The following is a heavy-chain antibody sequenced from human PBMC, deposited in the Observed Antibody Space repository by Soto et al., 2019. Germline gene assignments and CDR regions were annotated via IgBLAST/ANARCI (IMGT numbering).Heavy chain of an antibody. CDR1: GFTFSSYS. CDR2: ISSSSSYI. D-gene: IGHD6-19*01. CDR3: ARDYNLAEAGTKSGYYFDY. V-gene: IGHV3-21*01. Sequence: EVQLVESGGGLVKPGGSLRLSCAASGFTFSSYSMNWVRQAPGKGLEWVSSISSSSSYIYYADSVKGRFTISRDNAKNSLYLQMNSLRAEDTAVYYCARDYNLAEAGTKSGYYFDYWGQGTLVTVSS. J-gene: IGHJ4*02.